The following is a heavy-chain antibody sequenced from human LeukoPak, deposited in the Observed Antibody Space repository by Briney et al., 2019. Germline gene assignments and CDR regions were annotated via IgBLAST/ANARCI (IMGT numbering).Heavy chain of an antibody. CDR3: AKVIGQYYYDSSGYSIFDY. CDR1: GFTFSNYA. D-gene: IGHD3-22*01. CDR2: VSGSGGST. V-gene: IGHV3-23*01. J-gene: IGHJ4*02. Sequence: GGSLRLSCAASGFTFSNYAMSWVRQAPGKGLEWVSTVSGSGGSTYYEDSVKGRFTISRDNSKNTLYLQMNSLRVEDTALYYCAKVIGQYYYDSSGYSIFDYWGQGTLVTVSS.